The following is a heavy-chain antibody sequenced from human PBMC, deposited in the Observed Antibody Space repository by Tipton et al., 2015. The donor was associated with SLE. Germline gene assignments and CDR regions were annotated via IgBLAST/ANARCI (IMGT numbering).Heavy chain of an antibody. Sequence: QLVQSGAEVKKPGESLRISCKGSGYSFTSYWIGWVRQMPGKGLEWMGIIYPGDSETRYSPSFQGQVTISADKSISTAYLQWSSLKASDTAMYYCARRPSGVVVDYYFDYWGQGTLVTVSS. V-gene: IGHV5-51*01. J-gene: IGHJ4*02. CDR3: ARRPSGVVVDYYFDY. CDR1: GYSFTSYW. CDR2: IYPGDSET. D-gene: IGHD2-15*01.